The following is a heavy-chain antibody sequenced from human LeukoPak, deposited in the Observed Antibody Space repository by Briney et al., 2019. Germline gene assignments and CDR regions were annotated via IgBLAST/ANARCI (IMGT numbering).Heavy chain of an antibody. CDR1: GGSINSGGYY. CDR3: AGGHYGSGIHQGAFDI. Sequence: SETLSLTCTVSGGSINSGGYYWSWVRQHPGMGLEWIGYMYYGGNTYYNPSLKSRVTISVDTSKNQFSVNLSSVTAADTAVYYCAGGHYGSGIHQGAFDIWGQGTIVTVSS. CDR2: MYYGGNT. D-gene: IGHD3-10*01. V-gene: IGHV4-31*03. J-gene: IGHJ3*02.